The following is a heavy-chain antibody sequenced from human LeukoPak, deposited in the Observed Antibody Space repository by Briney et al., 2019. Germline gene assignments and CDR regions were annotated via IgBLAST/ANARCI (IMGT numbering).Heavy chain of an antibody. CDR3: AREVGRYCSSTSCSYYYMDV. Sequence: SETLSLTCTVSGGSISSGGYYWSWIRQHPAKGLEWIGYIYYSGSTYYNPSLKSRVTISVDTSKNQFSLKLSSVTAADTAVYYCAREVGRYCSSTSCSYYYMDVWGQGTLVTVS. D-gene: IGHD2-2*01. CDR1: GGSISSGGYY. V-gene: IGHV4-31*03. CDR2: IYYSGST. J-gene: IGHJ6*03.